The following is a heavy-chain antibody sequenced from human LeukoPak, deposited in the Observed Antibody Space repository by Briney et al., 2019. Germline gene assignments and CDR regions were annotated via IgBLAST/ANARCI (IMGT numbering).Heavy chain of an antibody. CDR3: ARGRPLYVDTAMGGGWFDP. Sequence: SETLSLTCAVYGGSFSGYYWSWIRQPPGKGLEWIGEINHSGSTNYNPSLKSRVTISVDTSKNQFSLKLSSVTAADTAVYYCARGRPLYVDTAMGGGWFDPWGQGTLVTVSS. V-gene: IGHV4-34*01. J-gene: IGHJ5*02. CDR1: GGSFSGYY. CDR2: INHSGST. D-gene: IGHD5-18*01.